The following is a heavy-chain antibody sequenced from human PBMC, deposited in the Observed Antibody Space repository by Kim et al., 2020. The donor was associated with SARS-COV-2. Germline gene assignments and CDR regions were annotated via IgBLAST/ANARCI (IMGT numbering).Heavy chain of an antibody. Sequence: GGSLRLSCAASGFTFSSYAMSWVRQAPGKGLEWVSAISGSGGSTYYADSVKGRFTISRDNSKNTLYLQMNSLRAEDTAVYYCAKDQYYYDSSGYPPYWYFDLWGRGTLVTVSS. V-gene: IGHV3-23*01. J-gene: IGHJ2*01. CDR2: ISGSGGST. CDR1: GFTFSSYA. CDR3: AKDQYYYDSSGYPPYWYFDL. D-gene: IGHD3-22*01.